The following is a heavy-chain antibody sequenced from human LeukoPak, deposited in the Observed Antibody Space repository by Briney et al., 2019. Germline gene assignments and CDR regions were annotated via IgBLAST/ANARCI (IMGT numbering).Heavy chain of an antibody. V-gene: IGHV1-18*01. CDR3: ARVGGSGSFYYYYYMDV. D-gene: IGHD3-10*01. CDR1: GYTFTSYG. CDR2: TSAYNGNT. J-gene: IGHJ6*03. Sequence: VASVKVSCKASGYTFTSYGISWVRQAPGQGLEWMGWTSAYNGNTNYAQKLQGRVTMTTDTSTSTAYMELRSLRSDDTAVYYCARVGGSGSFYYYYYMDVWGKGTTVTISS.